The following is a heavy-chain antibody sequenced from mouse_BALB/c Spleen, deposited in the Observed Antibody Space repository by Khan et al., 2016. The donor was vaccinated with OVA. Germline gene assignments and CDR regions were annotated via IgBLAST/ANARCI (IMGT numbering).Heavy chain of an antibody. Sequence: SGPGLVKPSQSLSLTCTVTGYSITSGYGWNWIRQFPGNKLEWMGYISYSGSTNYNPSLKSRISITRDTSKNQFFLQLNSVTTEDSATYYCARTARIKYWGQGTTLTVSS. CDR3: ARTARIKY. J-gene: IGHJ2*01. D-gene: IGHD1-2*01. V-gene: IGHV3-2*02. CDR2: ISYSGST. CDR1: GYSITSGYG.